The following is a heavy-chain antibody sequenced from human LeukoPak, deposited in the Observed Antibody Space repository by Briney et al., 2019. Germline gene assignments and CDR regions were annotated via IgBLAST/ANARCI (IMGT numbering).Heavy chain of an antibody. Sequence: GGSLRLSCAASGFTLSSYEMNWVRQAPGKGLEWVSYISTSGSTIYYADSVKGRFTISRDNAKNSLYLQMNSLRAEDTAVYYCARGLRYYDSSGYPEYFQHWGQGTLVTVSS. CDR1: GFTLSSYE. CDR3: ARGLRYYDSSGYPEYFQH. V-gene: IGHV3-48*03. D-gene: IGHD3-22*01. J-gene: IGHJ1*01. CDR2: ISTSGSTI.